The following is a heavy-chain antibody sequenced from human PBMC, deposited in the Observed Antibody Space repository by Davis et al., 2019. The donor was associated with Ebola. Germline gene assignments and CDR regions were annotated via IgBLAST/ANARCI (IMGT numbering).Heavy chain of an antibody. CDR1: GFTFRSYG. CDR2: ISYDGSKK. D-gene: IGHD6-13*01. V-gene: IGHV3-30*03. CDR3: ARVAAAGTDY. J-gene: IGHJ4*02. Sequence: GESLKISCAASGFTFRSYGMHWVRQAPGKGLEWLSIISYDGSKKYYADSVKGRFTVSRDNSKNTLYLQMNSLRAEDTAVYYCARVAAAGTDYWGQGTLVTVSS.